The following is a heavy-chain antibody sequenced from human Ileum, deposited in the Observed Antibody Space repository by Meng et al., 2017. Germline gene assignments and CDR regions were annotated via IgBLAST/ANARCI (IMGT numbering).Heavy chain of an antibody. J-gene: IGHJ5*02. CDR3: ARYYYDSSGVTWFDP. CDR1: GDSISSGDHY. D-gene: IGHD3-22*01. CDR2: FYFSGST. V-gene: IGHV4-31*03. Sequence: QGHWQESCPGLVKPSQTLSLTCTVSGDSISSGDHYWTWSRQHPGKGLEWIGYFYFSGSTYYNPSLKSRVSISVDTSKNQFSLRMSSVTAADTAVYYCARYYYDSSGVTWFDPWGQGTLVTVSS.